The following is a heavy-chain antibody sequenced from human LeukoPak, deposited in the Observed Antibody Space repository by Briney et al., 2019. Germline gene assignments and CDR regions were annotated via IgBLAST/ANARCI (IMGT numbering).Heavy chain of an antibody. D-gene: IGHD6-6*01. CDR3: ARREYSSSALGY. CDR1: GGSISSYY. Sequence: SETLSLTCTVSGGSISSYYWSWIRQPPGKGLEWIGYIYTSGSTNYNPSLKSRVTISVDTSENQFSLKLSSVTAADTAVYYCARREYSSSALGYWGQGTLVTVSS. J-gene: IGHJ4*02. CDR2: IYTSGST. V-gene: IGHV4-4*09.